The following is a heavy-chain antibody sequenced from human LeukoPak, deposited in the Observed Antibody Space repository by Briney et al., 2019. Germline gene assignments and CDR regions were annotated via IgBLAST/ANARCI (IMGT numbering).Heavy chain of an antibody. CDR1: GGSFSTYY. V-gene: IGHV4-34*01. D-gene: IGHD2-2*01. CDR3: ARGFSSTYDTIDA. Sequence: PSETLSLTCAVYGGSFSTYYWSWIRQPPGKGLEWIGEINHSGSTNYNPSLKSRVNISEDTSKNQFSLKLRFVTAADTAVYYCARGFSSTYDTIDAWGQGTKVTVSS. CDR2: INHSGST. J-gene: IGHJ3*01.